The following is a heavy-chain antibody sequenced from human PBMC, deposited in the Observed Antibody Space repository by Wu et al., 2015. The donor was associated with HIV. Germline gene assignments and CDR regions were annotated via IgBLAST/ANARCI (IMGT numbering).Heavy chain of an antibody. V-gene: IGHV1-69*13. CDR3: ARTDGLVDGGNSGYDY. CDR1: GGTFSSYA. J-gene: IGHJ4*02. D-gene: IGHD4-23*01. CDR2: IIPIFGTS. Sequence: QVQLVQSGAEVKKPGSSVKVSCKASGGTFSSYAISWMRQAPGQGLEWMGRIIPIFGTSNYAQKFQGRVTITADESTSTAHMELSSLRSEDTAVYYCARTDGLVDGGNSGYDYWARERWSPSPQ.